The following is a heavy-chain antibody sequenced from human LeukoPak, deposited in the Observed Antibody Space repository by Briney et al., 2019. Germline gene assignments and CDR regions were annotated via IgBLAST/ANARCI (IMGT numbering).Heavy chain of an antibody. Sequence: SETLSLTCAVYGGSFSGYYWSWIRQPPGKGLEWIGGINHSGSTNYNPSLKSRVTISVDTSKNQFSLKLSSVTAADTAVYYCAIGLSGSSKSDYWGQGTLVTVSS. D-gene: IGHD3-10*01. J-gene: IGHJ4*02. CDR3: AIGLSGSSKSDY. CDR1: GGSFSGYY. V-gene: IGHV4-34*01. CDR2: INHSGST.